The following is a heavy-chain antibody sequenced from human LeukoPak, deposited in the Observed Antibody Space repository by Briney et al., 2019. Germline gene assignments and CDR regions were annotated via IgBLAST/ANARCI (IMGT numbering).Heavy chain of an antibody. D-gene: IGHD5-24*01. J-gene: IGHJ4*02. CDR2: ISYDGTNK. CDR3: ARDRTRDGYNQGRVFDY. CDR1: GFTFRTYG. Sequence: GRSLRLSCLASGFTFRTYGLHWVRQAPGKGLEWVAVISYDGTNKYYADSVKGRFTISRDNSKNTLYLQMNSLRAEDTAVYYCARDRTRDGYNQGRVFDYWGQGTLVTVSS. V-gene: IGHV3-30-3*01.